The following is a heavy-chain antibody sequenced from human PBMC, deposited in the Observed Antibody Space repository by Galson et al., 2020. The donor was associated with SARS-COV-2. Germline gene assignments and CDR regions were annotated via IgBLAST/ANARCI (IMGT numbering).Heavy chain of an antibody. V-gene: IGHV3-30*02. CDR3: AKVYLPFNKYYYMDV. Sequence: GGSLRLSCVASGFTFSKYGIHWVRQAPGKGLEWVAFISFDANDAYYADAVKGRFTISRDDSKSTLYLQMNSLRPEDTAVYYCAKVYLPFNKYYYMDVWGKGTTVTV. CDR1: GFTFSKYG. CDR2: ISFDANDA. J-gene: IGHJ6*03.